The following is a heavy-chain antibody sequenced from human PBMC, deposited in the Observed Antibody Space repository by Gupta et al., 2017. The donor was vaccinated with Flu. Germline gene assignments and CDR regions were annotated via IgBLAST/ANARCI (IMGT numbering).Heavy chain of an antibody. J-gene: IGHJ4*02. D-gene: IGHD6-19*01. CDR1: GGTVSTYS. V-gene: IGHV1-69*01. CDR2: IIPMFGTT. Sequence: QVQLVQSGAEVKKPGSSLKASCEASGGTVSTYSFSWVRQAPGQGLEWMGGIIPMFGTTNYAQRFKGRITIIVDEATSTAYMELSSLRSDDTAVFYCAAHPISVPGHFDYWGQGTLVTVSS. CDR3: AAHPISVPGHFDY.